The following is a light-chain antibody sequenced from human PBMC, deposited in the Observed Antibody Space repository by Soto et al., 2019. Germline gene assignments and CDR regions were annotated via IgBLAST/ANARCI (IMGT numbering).Light chain of an antibody. CDR2: EVS. J-gene: IGLJ1*01. V-gene: IGLV2-8*01. CDR1: SSDVGGYSY. CDR3: SSYAGSNNLGV. Sequence: QSVLTQPPSASGSPGQSVTISCTGTSSDVGGYSYVSWYQQHPGKAPKLMIYEVSKRPPGVPDRFSGSKSGNTASLTVSGLQAEDEADYYCSSYAGSNNLGVFGTGTKVTVL.